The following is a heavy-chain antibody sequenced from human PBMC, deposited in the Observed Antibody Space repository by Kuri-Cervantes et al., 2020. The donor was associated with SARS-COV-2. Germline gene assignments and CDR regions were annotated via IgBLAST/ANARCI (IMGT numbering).Heavy chain of an antibody. D-gene: IGHD1-7*01. J-gene: IGHJ6*02. CDR1: GFTFSSYW. CDR2: IRQDGSEK. V-gene: IGHV3-7*02. Sequence: GESLKISCAASGFTFSSYWMSWVRQAPGKGLEWVANIRQDGSEKYYVDSVKGRFTISRDNAKNSLYLQMNSLRAEDTAVYYCARCSGITGTDFYYYYGMDVWGQGTTVTVSS. CDR3: ARCSGITGTDFYYYYGMDV.